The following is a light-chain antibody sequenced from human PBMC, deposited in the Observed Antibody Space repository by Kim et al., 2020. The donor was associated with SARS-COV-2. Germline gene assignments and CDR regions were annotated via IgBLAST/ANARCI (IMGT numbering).Light chain of an antibody. CDR3: LLYYSGTRV. CDR1: TGGVTSGHY. V-gene: IGLV7-46*01. CDR2: DTS. J-gene: IGLJ3*02. Sequence: QAVVTQEPSVTVSPGGTVTLTCGSSTGGVTSGHYPYWFQQKPGQAPRTLIYDTSNRHSWTPARFSGSLLGGKAALTLSGAQPEDEADYYCLLYYSGTRVFGGGTQLTVL.